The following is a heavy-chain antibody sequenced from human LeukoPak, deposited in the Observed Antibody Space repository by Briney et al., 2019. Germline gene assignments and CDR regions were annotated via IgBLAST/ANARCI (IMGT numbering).Heavy chain of an antibody. J-gene: IGHJ6*03. V-gene: IGHV3-15*01. CDR1: GITFNSYA. CDR3: TTVITGTIWGLYYMDV. CDR2: IKSKTDGGTT. D-gene: IGHD1-7*01. Sequence: PGGSLRLSCAASGITFNSYAMSWVRQAPGKGLEWVGRIKSKTDGGTTDYAAPVKGRFTISRDDSKNTLYLQMNSLKTEDTAVYYCTTVITGTIWGLYYMDVWGKGTTVTDSS.